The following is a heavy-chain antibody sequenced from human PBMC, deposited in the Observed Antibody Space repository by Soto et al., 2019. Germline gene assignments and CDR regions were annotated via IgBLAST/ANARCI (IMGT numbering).Heavy chain of an antibody. V-gene: IGHV4-59*01. CDR2: VYYSDST. Sequence: QVQLQESGPGLVKPSETLSITCTVSGASINSYYWSWIRQPPGKGLEWIGYVYYSDSTYYTPSLMSRVTXSLXXSKNQFSLELRSVTAADTDVYSCASAQWGVAARPAVDFGCWGQGALVTVSS. CDR3: ASAQWGVAARPAVDFGC. CDR1: GASINSYY. D-gene: IGHD6-6*01. J-gene: IGHJ4*02.